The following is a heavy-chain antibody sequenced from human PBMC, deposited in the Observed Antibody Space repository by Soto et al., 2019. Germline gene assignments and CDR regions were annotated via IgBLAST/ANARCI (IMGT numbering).Heavy chain of an antibody. CDR1: GFTFSNYA. D-gene: IGHD6-13*01. Sequence: EVQLLESGGGLVQPGGSLRLSCAASGFTFSNYAMTWVRQAPGKGLEWVSFITGSGGGTYFVDSVKGRFTTSRDNSKNTVYLQMNSLRAEDTAVYYCAKRPLTAAGFDYWGQGTLVTVSS. CDR2: ITGSGGGT. J-gene: IGHJ4*02. CDR3: AKRPLTAAGFDY. V-gene: IGHV3-23*01.